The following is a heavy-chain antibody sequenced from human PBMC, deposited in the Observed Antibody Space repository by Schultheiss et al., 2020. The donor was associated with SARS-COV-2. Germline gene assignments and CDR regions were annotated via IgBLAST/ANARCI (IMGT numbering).Heavy chain of an antibody. CDR3: AKSRSSVAGTSGYFDY. CDR2: ISSSGSTI. V-gene: IGHV3-48*03. CDR1: GFTFSSYE. D-gene: IGHD6-19*01. J-gene: IGHJ4*02. Sequence: GGSLRLSCAASGFTFSSYEMNWVRQAPGKGLEWVSYISSSGSTIYYADSVKGRFTISRDNSKNTLYLQMNSLRAEDTAVYYCAKSRSSVAGTSGYFDYWGQGTLVTVSS.